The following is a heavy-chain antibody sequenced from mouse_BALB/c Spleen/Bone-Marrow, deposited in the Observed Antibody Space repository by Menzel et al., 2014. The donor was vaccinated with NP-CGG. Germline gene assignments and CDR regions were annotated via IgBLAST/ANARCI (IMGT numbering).Heavy chain of an antibody. CDR2: ITKGGGST. Sequence: EVKLQESGGGLVQPGGSLKLSCATSGFTFSDYYMYWVRQAPEKRLEWVAYITKGGGSTYYPDIVKGRFTISRDNAKNPLYLQMSRLKSEDTAMYYCARQLAYAMDYWGQGTSVTVSS. CDR3: ARQLAYAMDY. D-gene: IGHD4-1*01. J-gene: IGHJ4*01. V-gene: IGHV5-12*02. CDR1: GFTFSDYY.